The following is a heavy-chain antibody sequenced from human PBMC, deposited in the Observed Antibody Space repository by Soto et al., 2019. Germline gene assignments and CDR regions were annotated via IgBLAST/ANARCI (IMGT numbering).Heavy chain of an antibody. J-gene: IGHJ3*02. CDR3: AKDQAHTAMARGDAFDI. CDR1: GLTFSSYA. Sequence: EVQLLESGGGLVQPGGSLRLSCAASGLTFSSYAMSWVRQAPWKGLEWVSAISGSGGSAYYADSVKGRFTISRDNSKNTLYLQMNSLRAEDTAVYYCAKDQAHTAMARGDAFDIWGQGTMVTVSS. CDR2: ISGSGGSA. V-gene: IGHV3-23*01. D-gene: IGHD5-18*01.